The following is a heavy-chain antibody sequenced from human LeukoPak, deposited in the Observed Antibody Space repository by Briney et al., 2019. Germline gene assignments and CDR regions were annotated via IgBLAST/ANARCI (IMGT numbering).Heavy chain of an antibody. J-gene: IGHJ4*02. Sequence: GGSLRLSCAASGFTFSTYGMHWVRQAPGKGLEWVSSISGDGGSTFYVDSVKGRFTISRDNSKNTLYLQMKSLRVEDTALYYCAKSGSGGGYYWGQGALVIVSS. CDR3: AKSGSGGGYY. V-gene: IGHV3-23*01. D-gene: IGHD3-10*01. CDR1: GFTFSTYG. CDR2: ISGDGGST.